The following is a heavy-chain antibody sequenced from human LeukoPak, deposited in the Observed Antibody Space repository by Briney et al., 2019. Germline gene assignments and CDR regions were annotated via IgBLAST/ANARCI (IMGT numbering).Heavy chain of an antibody. J-gene: IGHJ4*02. D-gene: IGHD3-22*01. V-gene: IGHV1-69*05. CDR1: GGTFSSYA. Sequence: SVKVSCKASGGTFSSYAISWMRQAPGQGLEWMGRIIPIFGTANYAQKFQGRVTITTDESTSTAYMELSSLRSEDTAVYYCAGGLEYYDSSGYLTTPFDYWGQGTLVTVSS. CDR2: IIPIFGTA. CDR3: AGGLEYYDSSGYLTTPFDY.